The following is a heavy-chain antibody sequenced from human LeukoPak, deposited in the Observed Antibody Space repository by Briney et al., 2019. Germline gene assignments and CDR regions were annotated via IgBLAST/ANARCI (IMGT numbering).Heavy chain of an antibody. D-gene: IGHD4-11*01. J-gene: IGHJ4*02. V-gene: IGHV1-18*01. CDR1: NYSFINYG. Sequence: ASVKVSCKASNYSFINYGIGWVRQAPGQGLEWMGWVSAYNGKTSYAEQFRGRVTMTADTSTATGYMELTGLTSDDTAVYYWRRFYSNFGDYWGQGTRVAVSS. CDR3: RRFYSNFGDY. CDR2: VSAYNGKT.